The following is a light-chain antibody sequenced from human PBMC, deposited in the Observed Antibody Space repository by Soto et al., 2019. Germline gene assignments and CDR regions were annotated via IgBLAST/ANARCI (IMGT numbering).Light chain of an antibody. Sequence: DIVMTQSPDSLAVSLGERATIKCKSSQSVLYSSNNKNYLAWYQQRPGQPPKLLIYWASTRESGVTDRFSGSVSGTDFTLTITSLQDEDVAVYYCQQYESTPPAIGKGTKLEIK. CDR1: QSVLYSSNNKNY. V-gene: IGKV4-1*01. J-gene: IGKJ2*01. CDR2: WAS. CDR3: QQYESTPPA.